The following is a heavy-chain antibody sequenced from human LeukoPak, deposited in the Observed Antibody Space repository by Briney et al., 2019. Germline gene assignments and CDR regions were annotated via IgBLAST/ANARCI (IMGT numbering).Heavy chain of an antibody. CDR3: AADFPSVGTGWNDIDY. CDR1: GFTFIPAW. CDR2: VKSKSSGRTT. V-gene: IGHV3-15*01. J-gene: IGHJ4*02. Sequence: GGCLRLSCAPYGFTFIPAWMYCVSHAPGEGLEWVGRVKSKSSGRTTEIDAPVEGRFTISRDESVNTLYRQMNSLKTEDTAVYGWAADFPSVGTGWNDIDYWGQGTLVTVSS. D-gene: IGHD1-1*01.